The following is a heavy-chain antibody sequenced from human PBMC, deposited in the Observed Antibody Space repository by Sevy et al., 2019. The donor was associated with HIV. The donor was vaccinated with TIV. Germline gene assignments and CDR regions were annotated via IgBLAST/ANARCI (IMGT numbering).Heavy chain of an antibody. CDR1: GFTFSSYW. D-gene: IGHD1-26*01. CDR2: IKQDGSEK. CDR3: ARDLGWLLHPLDY. J-gene: IGHJ4*02. Sequence: GGSLRLSCAASGFTFSSYWMSWVRQAPGKGLEWVANIKQDGSEKYYVDSVKGRFTISRDNAKNSLYLQMNSLRAEDTAVYYCARDLGWLLHPLDYWGQGTLVTVSS. V-gene: IGHV3-7*01.